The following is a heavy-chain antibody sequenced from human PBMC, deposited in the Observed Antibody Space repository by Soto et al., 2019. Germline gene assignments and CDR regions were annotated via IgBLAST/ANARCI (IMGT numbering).Heavy chain of an antibody. CDR3: APTMVRGVIRPKVFDY. CDR1: GFTFSSYA. CDR2: ISGSGGTT. D-gene: IGHD3-10*01. J-gene: IGHJ4*02. V-gene: IGHV3-23*01. Sequence: PGGSLRLSCAASGFTFSSYAMSWVRQAPGKGLECVSTISGSGGTTYYADSVKGRFTISRDNSKNTLYLQMNSLRAEDTAVYYCAPTMVRGVIRPKVFDYWGQGTLVTVSS.